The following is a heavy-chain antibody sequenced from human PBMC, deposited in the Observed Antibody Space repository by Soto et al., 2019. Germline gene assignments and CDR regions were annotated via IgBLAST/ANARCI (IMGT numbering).Heavy chain of an antibody. J-gene: IGHJ3*02. CDR3: ARARSYYDILTGYSALAHLAADAFDI. CDR2: ISSSSSTI. Sequence: EVQLVESGGGLVQPGGSLRLSCAASGFTFSSYSMNWVRQAPGKGLEWVSYISSSSSTIYYADSVKGRFTISRDNAKNSLYLQMNSLRDEDTAVYYCARARSYYDILTGYSALAHLAADAFDIWGQGTMVTVSS. V-gene: IGHV3-48*02. CDR1: GFTFSSYS. D-gene: IGHD3-9*01.